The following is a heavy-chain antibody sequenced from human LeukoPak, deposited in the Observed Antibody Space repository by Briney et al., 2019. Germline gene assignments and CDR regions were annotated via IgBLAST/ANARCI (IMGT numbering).Heavy chain of an antibody. D-gene: IGHD1-14*01. CDR3: ARGTGVLYYYGMDV. Sequence: ASVKVSCMASGYTFTSYGISWVRQAPGQGLEWMGWISAYNGNTNYAQKLQGRVTMTTDTSTSTAYMELRSLRSDDTAVYYCARGTGVLYYYGMDVWGQGTTVTVSS. CDR2: ISAYNGNT. CDR1: GYTFTSYG. V-gene: IGHV1-18*01. J-gene: IGHJ6*02.